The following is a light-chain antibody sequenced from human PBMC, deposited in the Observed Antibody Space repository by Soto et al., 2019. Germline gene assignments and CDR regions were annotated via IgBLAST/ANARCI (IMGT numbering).Light chain of an antibody. CDR2: GAY. V-gene: IGKV3-15*01. Sequence: EIVMTQSPATLSVSPGERATLSCRASQSVSSNLAWYQQQPGQAPRLLISGAYTRATDIPARFSGSGSGTEFTLTISSMQSEDFAVYYCQQYNNWPYTFGQGTKLEIK. CDR1: QSVSSN. CDR3: QQYNNWPYT. J-gene: IGKJ2*01.